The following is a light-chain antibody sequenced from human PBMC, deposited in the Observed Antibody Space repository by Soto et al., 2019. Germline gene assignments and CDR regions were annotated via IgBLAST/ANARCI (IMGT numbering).Light chain of an antibody. CDR3: QQYNTWHPKMA. CDR2: GAS. J-gene: IGKJ1*01. Sequence: VVTQSPATLSVFPGETATLSCRASQSVSSDLAWYQQRPGQAPRLLIYGASTRATGIPARFRGSGSGTEFRLTLSSQQPEDFATYYCQQYNTWHPKMAFGRGTKVEIK. CDR1: QSVSSD. V-gene: IGKV3-15*01.